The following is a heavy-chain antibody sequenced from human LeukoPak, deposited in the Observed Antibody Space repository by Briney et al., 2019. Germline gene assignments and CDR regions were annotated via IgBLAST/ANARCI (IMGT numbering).Heavy chain of an antibody. CDR2: ISYDGSNK. V-gene: IGHV3-30-3*01. CDR1: GFTFSSYA. D-gene: IGHD1-26*01. J-gene: IGHJ4*02. CDR3: ARGPVGATTPEPFDY. Sequence: GGSLRLSCAASGFTFSSYAMHWVRQAPGKGLEWVAVISYDGSNKYYADSVKGRFTISRDNSKNTLYLQMNSLRAEDTAVYYCARGPVGATTPEPFDYWGQGTLVTVSS.